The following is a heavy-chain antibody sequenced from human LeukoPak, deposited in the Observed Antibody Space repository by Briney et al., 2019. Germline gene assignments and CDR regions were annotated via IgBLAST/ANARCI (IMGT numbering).Heavy chain of an antibody. CDR3: AKLYSSSWYFFDY. Sequence: GGSLRLSCAASGFTFNTYAMGWVRQAPGKGLEWVSAISGSGGSTYYADSVKGRFTISRDSSKNTLFLQMNSLRADDTAVYYCAKLYSSSWYFFDYWGQGTLVTVSS. V-gene: IGHV3-23*01. CDR1: GFTFNTYA. D-gene: IGHD6-13*01. J-gene: IGHJ4*02. CDR2: ISGSGGST.